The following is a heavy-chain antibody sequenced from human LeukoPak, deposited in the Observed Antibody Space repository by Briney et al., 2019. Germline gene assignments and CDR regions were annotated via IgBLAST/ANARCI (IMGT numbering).Heavy chain of an antibody. Sequence: GGSLRLSCTASGFTFGDYAMSWVLQAPGKGLEWVGFIRNKAYGGTTEYAASVKGRFTISRDDSKSIAYLQMNSLKTEDTAVYYCTRLDSSSSHFDYWGQGTLVTVSS. CDR2: IRNKAYGGTT. V-gene: IGHV3-49*04. CDR3: TRLDSSSSHFDY. D-gene: IGHD6-6*01. CDR1: GFTFGDYA. J-gene: IGHJ4*02.